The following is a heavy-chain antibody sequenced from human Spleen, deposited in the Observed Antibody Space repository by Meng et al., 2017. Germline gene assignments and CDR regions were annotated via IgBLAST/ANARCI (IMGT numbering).Heavy chain of an antibody. D-gene: IGHD4-17*01. J-gene: IGHJ4*02. CDR2: INHSGST. V-gene: IGHV4-34*01. CDR3: ARGMTTVTKRLDY. Sequence: SETLSLTCAVYGGSFSGYYWSWIRQPPGKGLEWIGEINHSGSTNYNPSLKSRVTISVDTSKNQFSLKLSSVTAADTAVYYCARGMTTVTKRLDYWGQGTLVTVSS. CDR1: GGSFSGYY.